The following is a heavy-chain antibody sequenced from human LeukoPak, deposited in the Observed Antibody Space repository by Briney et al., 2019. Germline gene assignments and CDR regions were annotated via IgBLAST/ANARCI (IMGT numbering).Heavy chain of an antibody. V-gene: IGHV1-69*04. J-gene: IGHJ4*02. D-gene: IGHD1-20*01. CDR1: GGTFSSYA. CDR3: ATREGLTGTIPFDY. CDR2: IIPILGIA. Sequence: SVKVSCKASGGTFSSYAISWVRQAPGQGLEWMGRIIPILGIANYAQKFQGRVTITTDKSTSTAYMELSSLRSEDTAVYYCATREGLTGTIPFDYWGQGTLVTVSS.